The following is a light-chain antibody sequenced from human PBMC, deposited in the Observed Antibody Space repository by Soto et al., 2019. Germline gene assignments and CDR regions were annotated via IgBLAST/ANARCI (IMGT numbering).Light chain of an antibody. Sequence: ERVMTQSPATLSVSPGERATLSCRASQSVRSNLAWYQQKPGQAPRLLIYGASTRATGIPARFSGSGSGTEFTLTISSLQSEDFALYYCQQYGSSPLTFGGGTKVDIK. CDR3: QQYGSSPLT. V-gene: IGKV3-15*01. CDR2: GAS. J-gene: IGKJ4*01. CDR1: QSVRSN.